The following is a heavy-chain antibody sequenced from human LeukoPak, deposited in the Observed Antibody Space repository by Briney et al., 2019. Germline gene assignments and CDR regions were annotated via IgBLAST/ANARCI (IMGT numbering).Heavy chain of an antibody. J-gene: IGHJ4*02. Sequence: GGSLRLSCAASGFTLSSYAMSWVRQAPGKGLEWVSAISGSGGSTYYADSVKGRFTISRDNSKNTLYLQMNSLRAEDTAVYYCAKGGSSGWYGAFSDYWGQGTLVTVSS. CDR3: AKGGSSGWYGAFSDY. CDR2: ISGSGGST. D-gene: IGHD6-13*01. V-gene: IGHV3-23*01. CDR1: GFTLSSYA.